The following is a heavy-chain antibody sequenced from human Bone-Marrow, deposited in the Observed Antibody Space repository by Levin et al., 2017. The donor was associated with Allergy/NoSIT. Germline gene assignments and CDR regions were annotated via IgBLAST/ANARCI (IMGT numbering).Heavy chain of an antibody. V-gene: IGHV5-51*01. CDR3: ARQTSGYDALDV. CDR2: VYPRDSNT. CDR1: GNTFSTEW. J-gene: IGHJ3*01. Sequence: GESLKISCQGSGNTFSTEWIAWVRQMPGKGLEMMGVVYPRDSNTRYSPSFQGQVTFSADKSISTVYLQWTSLKASDTAIYYCARQTSGYDALDVWGQGKMVAVSS. D-gene: IGHD5-18*01.